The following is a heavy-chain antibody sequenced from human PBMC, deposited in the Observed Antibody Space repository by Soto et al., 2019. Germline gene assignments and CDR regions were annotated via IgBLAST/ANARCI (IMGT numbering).Heavy chain of an antibody. CDR2: MNPNSGNT. D-gene: IGHD3-22*01. V-gene: IGHV1-8*01. Sequence: QVQLVQSGAEVKKAGASVKVSCKASGYTFTSYDINRVRQAPGQALEWMGWMNPNSGNTGYAQKFQGRVTMTRNTSISTAYMELRSLRPEDTAVYYCASVASGYYYDSSGYSSAGMDVWGQGTTVTVSS. J-gene: IGHJ6*02. CDR3: ASVASGYYYDSSGYSSAGMDV. CDR1: GYTFTSYD.